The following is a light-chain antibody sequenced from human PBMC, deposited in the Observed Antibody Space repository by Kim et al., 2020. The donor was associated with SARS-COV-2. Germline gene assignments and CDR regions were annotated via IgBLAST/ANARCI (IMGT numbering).Light chain of an antibody. CDR1: KLGDKY. Sequence: SYELTQPPSVSVSPGQTASITCSGDKLGDKYACWYQQKPGQSPVLVTCQDNKRRSGIPERFSGSNSGNTATLTISGAQAMDEADYYCQAWDSSTAVFGGG. J-gene: IGLJ3*02. V-gene: IGLV3-1*01. CDR2: QDN. CDR3: QAWDSSTAV.